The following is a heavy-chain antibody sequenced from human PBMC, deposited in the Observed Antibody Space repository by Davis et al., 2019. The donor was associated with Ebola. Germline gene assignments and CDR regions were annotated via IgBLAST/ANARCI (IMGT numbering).Heavy chain of an antibody. CDR1: GITSSSSW. V-gene: IGHV3-30*18. J-gene: IGHJ4*02. CDR3: AKGRQWLEYFDY. D-gene: IGHD6-19*01. Sequence: GESLKISCAASGITSSSSWIHWVRQAPGKGLEWVAVISYDGSDKYYADSVKGRFTISRDNSKNTLYLQMNSLRAEDTAVYYCAKGRQWLEYFDYWGQGTLVTVSS. CDR2: ISYDGSDK.